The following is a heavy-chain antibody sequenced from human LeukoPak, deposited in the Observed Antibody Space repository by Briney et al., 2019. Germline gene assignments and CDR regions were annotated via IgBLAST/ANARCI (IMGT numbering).Heavy chain of an antibody. J-gene: IGHJ4*02. V-gene: IGHV3-21*01. CDR2: ISSSSSI. D-gene: IGHD3-10*01. CDR1: GFTFSSYA. Sequence: PGGSLRLSCAASGFTFSSYAISWVRQAPGKGLEWVSSISSSSSIYYADSVKGRFTISRDNAKPSLYLQMNSLRVEDTAVYYCARASGLAHTVFSGSGNYYTYYFDYWGQGSLVTVSS. CDR3: ARASGLAHTVFSGSGNYYTYYFDY.